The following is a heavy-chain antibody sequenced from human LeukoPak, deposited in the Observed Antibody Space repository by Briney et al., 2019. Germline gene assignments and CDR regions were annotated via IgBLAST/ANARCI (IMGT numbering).Heavy chain of an antibody. CDR3: ARDSYGPGGFDP. J-gene: IGHJ5*02. Sequence: GASVKVSCKASGGTFSSYAISWVRQAPGQGLEWMGRIIPISGTANYAQKFQGRVTITTDESTSTAYMELSSLRSEDTAVYYCARDSYGPGGFDPWGQGTLVTVSS. CDR2: IIPISGTA. D-gene: IGHD5-18*01. V-gene: IGHV1-69*05. CDR1: GGTFSSYA.